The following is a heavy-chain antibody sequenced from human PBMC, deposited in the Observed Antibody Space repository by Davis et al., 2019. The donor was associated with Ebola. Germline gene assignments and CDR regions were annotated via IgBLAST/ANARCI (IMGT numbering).Heavy chain of an antibody. CDR3: ASDRGWLVTEGWFDP. Sequence: MPSETLSLTCAVSGGSISSSNWWSWVRQPPGKGLEWIGEIYHSGSTNYNPSLKSRVTISVDKSKNQFSLKLSSVTAADTAVYYCASDRGWLVTEGWFDPWGQGTLVTVS. V-gene: IGHV4-4*02. CDR1: GGSISSSNW. J-gene: IGHJ5*02. D-gene: IGHD6-19*01. CDR2: IYHSGST.